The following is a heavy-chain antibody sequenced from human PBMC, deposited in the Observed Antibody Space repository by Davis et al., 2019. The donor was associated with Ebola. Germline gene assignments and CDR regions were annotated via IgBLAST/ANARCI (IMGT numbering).Heavy chain of an antibody. J-gene: IGHJ4*02. V-gene: IGHV1-69*13. CDR3: ARDFDGGNYYFDY. Sequence: SVPDSCKTSRGSFRSQPISWVRQAPRQGLEWMGGIIPIFDTPHYAQKFQGRITITADASTSTAYMELSSLRSEDTATYFCARDFDGGNYYFDYWGPGTPVTVSS. CDR1: RGSFRSQP. CDR2: IIPIFDTP. D-gene: IGHD3-9*01.